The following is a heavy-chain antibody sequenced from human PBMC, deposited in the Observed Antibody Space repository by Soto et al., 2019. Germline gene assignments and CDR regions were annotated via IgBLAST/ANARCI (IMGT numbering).Heavy chain of an antibody. Sequence: SVKVSCKASGGTFSSYAISWARQAPGQGLEWMGGIIPIFGTANYAQKFQGRVTITADESTSTAYMELSSLRSEDTAVYYCARGRRYDILTGYASGVHYYGMDVWGQGTTVTVSS. V-gene: IGHV1-69*13. J-gene: IGHJ6*02. CDR1: GGTFSSYA. D-gene: IGHD3-9*01. CDR3: ARGRRYDILTGYASGVHYYGMDV. CDR2: IIPIFGTA.